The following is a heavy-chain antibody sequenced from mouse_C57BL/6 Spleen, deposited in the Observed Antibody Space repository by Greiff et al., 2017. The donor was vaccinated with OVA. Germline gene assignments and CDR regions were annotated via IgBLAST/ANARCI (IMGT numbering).Heavy chain of an antibody. Sequence: EVKLMESGPELVKPGASVKISCKASGYSFTDYNMNWVKQSHGTSLEWIGVINPNYGTTSYNKKFKGKATLTVEQSSSTAYMQLNSLTSEDSAVYYCASDTTEYFDVWGTGTTVTVSS. V-gene: IGHV1-39*01. CDR3: ASDTTEYFDV. CDR2: INPNYGTT. CDR1: GYSFTDYN. J-gene: IGHJ1*03. D-gene: IGHD1-1*01.